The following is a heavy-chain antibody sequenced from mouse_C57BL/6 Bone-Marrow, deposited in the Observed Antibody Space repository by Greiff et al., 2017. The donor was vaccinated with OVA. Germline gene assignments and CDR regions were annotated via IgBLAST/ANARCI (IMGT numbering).Heavy chain of an antibody. CDR2: IYPRSGNT. J-gene: IGHJ2*01. Sequence: VKLMESGAELARPGASVKLSCKASGYTFTSYGISWVKQRTGQGLEWIGEIYPRSGNTYYNEKFKGKATLTADKSSSTAYMELRSLTSEDSAVYFCARRDYYVGYWGQGTTLTVSS. V-gene: IGHV1-81*01. CDR3: ARRDYYVGY. CDR1: GYTFTSYG.